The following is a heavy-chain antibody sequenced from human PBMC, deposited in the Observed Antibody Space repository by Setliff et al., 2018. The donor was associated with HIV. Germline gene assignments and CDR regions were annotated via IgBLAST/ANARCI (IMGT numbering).Heavy chain of an antibody. Sequence: KPSETLSLTCTVSGASISSSTDYWGWIRQSPGKGLEWIGSRYYSGSTYQNPSLKSRVTIPVDTSKNQFSLELSSVTAADTAVYYCARLRYGSGIPLDVRGTGISVTVSS. CDR3: ARLRYGSGIPLDV. CDR2: RYYSGST. V-gene: IGHV4-39*01. J-gene: IGHJ6*04. CDR1: GASISSSTDY. D-gene: IGHD3-10*01.